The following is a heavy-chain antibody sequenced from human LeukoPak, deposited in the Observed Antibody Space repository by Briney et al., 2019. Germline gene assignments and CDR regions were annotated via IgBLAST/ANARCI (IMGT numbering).Heavy chain of an antibody. D-gene: IGHD5-12*01. J-gene: IGHJ6*03. CDR3: ARVDSGYFMVYYYMDV. Sequence: SETLSLTCTVSGGSISSSSYYWGWIRQPPGKGLEWIGSIYYSGSTYYNPSLKSRVTISVDTSKNQFSLKLSSVTAADTAVYYCARVDSGYFMVYYYMDVWGKGTTVTVSS. CDR1: GGSISSSSYY. V-gene: IGHV4-39*07. CDR2: IYYSGST.